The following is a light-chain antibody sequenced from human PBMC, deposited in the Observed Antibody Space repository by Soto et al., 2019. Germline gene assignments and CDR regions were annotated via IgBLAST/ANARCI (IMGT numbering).Light chain of an antibody. J-gene: IGLJ3*02. V-gene: IGLV4-69*02. CDR1: SGHSNYA. Sequence: QPVLTQSTSASASLGASVNLTCTLSSGHSNYAIAWHQQQPEKGPRYFMNVNSDGSHTKGDGIPDRFSGSSSGADRYLTISSLQSEDEADYYCQTWGTGIPVFGGGTKLT. CDR3: QTWGTGIPV. CDR2: VNSDGSH.